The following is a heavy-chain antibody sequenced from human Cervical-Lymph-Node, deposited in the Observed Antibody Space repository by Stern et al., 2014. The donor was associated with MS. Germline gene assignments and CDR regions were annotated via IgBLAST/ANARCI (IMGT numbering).Heavy chain of an antibody. CDR3: ARLDVALASGFDV. V-gene: IGHV4-31*01. J-gene: IGHJ3*01. Sequence: VQLVQSGPGLVRPSQTLSLTCTVSGSSFTSGSYYWSWLRPHPEQGREWCGYTYYSGGSSYYNLPLGIPVTKYQATPTDHFALNMRSMTAADTAVYYCARLDVALASGFDVWGQGTMITVSS. CDR2: TYYSGGSS. CDR1: GSSFTSGSYY. D-gene: IGHD1-26*01.